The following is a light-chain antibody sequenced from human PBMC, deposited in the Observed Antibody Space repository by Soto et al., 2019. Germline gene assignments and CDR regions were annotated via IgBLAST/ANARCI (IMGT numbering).Light chain of an antibody. CDR2: GTN. J-gene: IGLJ1*01. CDR3: GSWDSSLTYV. V-gene: IGLV1-40*01. CDR1: RSNIGAGYD. Sequence: QSVLTQPPSVSGAPGQRVTISCTGSRSNIGAGYDVHWYQQLPGTAPKLLIYGTNNRPSGVPDRFSGSQSGTSATLGITGLQTGDEAVYYCGSWDSSLTYVFGTGTNLTVL.